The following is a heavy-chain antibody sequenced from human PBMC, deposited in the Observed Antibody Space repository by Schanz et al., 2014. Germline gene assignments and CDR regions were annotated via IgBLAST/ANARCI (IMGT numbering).Heavy chain of an antibody. D-gene: IGHD1-1*01. V-gene: IGHV4-61*02. CDR1: GGSISSATYY. Sequence: QVQLQESGPGLVKPSQTLSLTCTVSGGSISSATYYWSWIRQPAGKALEWVGRVFPNGITNYNPSRKSRVPISRDTSKNQFALTLTSLTAADTAVYYCARDTTWRLDLWGRGTLGTVSS. CDR3: ARDTTWRLDL. CDR2: VFPNGIT. J-gene: IGHJ2*01.